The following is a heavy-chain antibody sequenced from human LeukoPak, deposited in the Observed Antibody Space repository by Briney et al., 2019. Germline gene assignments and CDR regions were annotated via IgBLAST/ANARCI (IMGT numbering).Heavy chain of an antibody. CDR1: GGSISSSSYY. J-gene: IGHJ5*02. V-gene: IGHV4-39*01. D-gene: IGHD2-15*01. Sequence: SETLSLTCTVSGGSISSSSYYWGWIRQPPGKGREYIGSIYYSGSTYYNPSLKSRVTISVDTSKNQFSLKLSSVTAADTAVYYCARRGGYCSGVSCLSWFDPWGQGTLVTVSS. CDR3: ARRGGYCSGVSCLSWFDP. CDR2: IYYSGST.